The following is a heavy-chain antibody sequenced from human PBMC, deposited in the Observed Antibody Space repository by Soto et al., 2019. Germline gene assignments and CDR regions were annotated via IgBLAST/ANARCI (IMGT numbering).Heavy chain of an antibody. V-gene: IGHV3-48*01. D-gene: IGHD3-3*01. CDR2: ISSSSSTI. CDR1: GFTFSSYS. Sequence: PGGSLRLSCAASGFTFSSYSMNWVRQAPGKGLEWVSYISSSSSTIYYADSVKGRFTISRDNAKNSLYLQMNSLRAEDTAVYYCASHGLLEWSDYWGQGTLVTVSS. CDR3: ASHGLLEWSDY. J-gene: IGHJ4*02.